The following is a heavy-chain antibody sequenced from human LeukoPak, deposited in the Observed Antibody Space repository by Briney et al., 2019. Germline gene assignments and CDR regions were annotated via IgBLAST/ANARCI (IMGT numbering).Heavy chain of an antibody. J-gene: IGHJ3*02. D-gene: IGHD6-19*01. CDR1: GGSISSYY. Sequence: PSETLSLTCTVSGGSISSYYWSWIRQPPGKGLEWIGYIYYSGSTNYNPSLKSRVTISVDTSKNQFSLKLSSVTAADTAVYYCARTGYFSGWYFARNDAFDIWGQGTVVTVSS. CDR3: ARTGYFSGWYFARNDAFDI. V-gene: IGHV4-59*01. CDR2: IYYSGST.